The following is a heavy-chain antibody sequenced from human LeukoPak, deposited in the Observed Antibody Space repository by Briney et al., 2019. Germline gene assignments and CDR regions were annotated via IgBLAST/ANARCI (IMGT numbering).Heavy chain of an antibody. CDR3: ATNRPVGGTYWGSFDI. Sequence: PSETLSLTCSVSGGSITNYYWSWIRQPPGKGLEWIGYFHYTGGTNYNPYLKSRVTISLDTSKNQFSLRLTSVTAADTAVYYCATNRPVGGTYWGSFDIWGQGTLVTVSS. D-gene: IGHD1-26*01. V-gene: IGHV4-59*01. CDR2: FHYTGGT. CDR1: GGSITNYY. J-gene: IGHJ3*02.